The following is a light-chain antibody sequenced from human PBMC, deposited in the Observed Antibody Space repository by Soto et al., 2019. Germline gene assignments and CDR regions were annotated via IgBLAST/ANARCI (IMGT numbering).Light chain of an antibody. J-gene: IGKJ5*01. CDR2: GAS. CDR1: QSVSSN. V-gene: IGKV3-15*01. Sequence: EIVMTQSPVTLSVSPGERATLSCRASQSVSSNLARYQQKPGQAPRLLFYGASTRATGIPARFSGGGSGTEFTLTVSSLQSEDFALYYCQQYNNWPHTFGQGTRLEIK. CDR3: QQYNNWPHT.